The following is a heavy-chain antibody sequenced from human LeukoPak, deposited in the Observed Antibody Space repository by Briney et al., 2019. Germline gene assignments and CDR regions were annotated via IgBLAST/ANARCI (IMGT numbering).Heavy chain of an antibody. Sequence: GGSLRLSCAASGFTFSNYAMHWVRQAPGKGLECVSAISSNGGSTYYANSVKGRFTISRDNSKNTLYLQMGSLRAEDTALYYCAKDKGYSSGWRTMYYYYGMDVWGQGTTVTVSS. D-gene: IGHD6-19*01. CDR2: ISSNGGST. V-gene: IGHV3-64*01. CDR1: GFTFSNYA. J-gene: IGHJ6*02. CDR3: AKDKGYSSGWRTMYYYYGMDV.